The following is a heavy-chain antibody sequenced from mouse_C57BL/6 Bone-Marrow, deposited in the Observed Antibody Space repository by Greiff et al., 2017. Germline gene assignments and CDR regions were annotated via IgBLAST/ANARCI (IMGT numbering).Heavy chain of an antibody. CDR1: GYSFTGYY. Sequence: VQLQQSGPELVQPGASVKISCKASGYSFTGYYMNWVKQSPEKSLEWIGEINPSTGGTTYNQKFKAKATLTVDKSSSTAYMQLKSLTSEDSAVYYCAIAITTVVADYYALAYWGQGTSVTVSS. D-gene: IGHD1-1*01. CDR3: AIAITTVVADYYALAY. CDR2: INPSTGGT. J-gene: IGHJ4*01. V-gene: IGHV1-42*01.